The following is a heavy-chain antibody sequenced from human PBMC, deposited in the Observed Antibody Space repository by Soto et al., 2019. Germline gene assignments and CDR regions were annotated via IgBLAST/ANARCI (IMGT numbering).Heavy chain of an antibody. CDR3: AKDGYYDFWSGYTVPDY. Sequence: GGSLRLSCAASGFTFSSYAMSWVRQAPGKGLEWVSAISGSGGSTYYADSVKGRFTISRDNSKNTLYLQMNSLRAEDTAVYYCAKDGYYDFWSGYTVPDYWGQGTLVTVSS. J-gene: IGHJ4*02. D-gene: IGHD3-3*01. V-gene: IGHV3-23*01. CDR2: ISGSGGST. CDR1: GFTFSSYA.